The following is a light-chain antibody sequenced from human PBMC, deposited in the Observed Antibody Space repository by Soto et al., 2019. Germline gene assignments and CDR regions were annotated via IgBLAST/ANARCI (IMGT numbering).Light chain of an antibody. V-gene: IGKV3-15*01. CDR3: QQYGSSPPRT. Sequence: EIVMTQSPATLSVSPGERATLSCRASQSVFSSLAWFQQKPGQAPRLLIYGAATRATGIPARFSGSGSGTEFTLTISSLQSEDLAVYYCQQYGSSPPRTFGQGTKVDIK. CDR1: QSVFSS. CDR2: GAA. J-gene: IGKJ1*01.